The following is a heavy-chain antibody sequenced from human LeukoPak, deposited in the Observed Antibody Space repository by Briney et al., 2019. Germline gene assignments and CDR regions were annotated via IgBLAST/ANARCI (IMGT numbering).Heavy chain of an antibody. D-gene: IGHD2-2*01. Sequence: GSPRLSCAASGFTFSSYAMSWVRQAPGKGLEWVSAISGSGGSTYYADSVKGRFTISRDNSKNTLYLQMNSLRAEDTAVYYCATHNPYCSSTSCYSYYYYGMDVWGQGTTVTVSS. J-gene: IGHJ6*02. V-gene: IGHV3-23*01. CDR2: ISGSGGST. CDR3: ATHNPYCSSTSCYSYYYYGMDV. CDR1: GFTFSSYA.